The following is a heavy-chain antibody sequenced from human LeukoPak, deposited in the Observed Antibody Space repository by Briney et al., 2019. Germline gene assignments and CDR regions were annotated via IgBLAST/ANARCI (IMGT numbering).Heavy chain of an antibody. CDR1: GYTFTGYY. J-gene: IGHJ4*02. CDR2: INPNSGGT. CDR3: ARVTYYLYYFDY. D-gene: IGHD1-26*01. Sequence: ASVKVSCKASGYTFTGYYMHWVRQAPGQGLEWMGWINPNSGGTNYAQKFQGRVTMTRDTSIGTAYMELSRLRSDDTAVYYCARVTYYLYYFDYWGQGTLVTVSS. V-gene: IGHV1-2*02.